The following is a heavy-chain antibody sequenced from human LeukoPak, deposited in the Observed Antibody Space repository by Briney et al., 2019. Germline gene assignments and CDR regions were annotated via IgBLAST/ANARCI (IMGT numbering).Heavy chain of an antibody. CDR3: ARGGITYYDFWSGYNYYYGMDV. CDR1: GGTFSSYA. D-gene: IGHD3-3*01. Sequence: SVTVSCRASGGTFSSYAISWVRQAPGQGLEWMGGIIPIFGTANYAQKFQGRVTMTRNTSISTAYMELSSLRSEDTAVYYCARGGITYYDFWSGYNYYYGMDVWGQGTTVTVSS. V-gene: IGHV1-69*05. J-gene: IGHJ6*02. CDR2: IIPIFGTA.